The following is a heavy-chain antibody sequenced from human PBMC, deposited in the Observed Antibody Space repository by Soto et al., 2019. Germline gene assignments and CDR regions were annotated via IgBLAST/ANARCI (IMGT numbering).Heavy chain of an antibody. D-gene: IGHD3-22*01. CDR2: INHSGST. CDR1: GGSFSGYY. Sequence: KPSETLSLTCAVYGGSFSGYYWSWIRQPPGKGLEWIGEINHSGSTNYNPSLKSRVTISVDTSKNQFSLKLSSVTAADTAVYYCARAGPFITMIVVVIRETYGMDVWGQGTTVTVSS. V-gene: IGHV4-34*01. CDR3: ARAGPFITMIVVVIRETYGMDV. J-gene: IGHJ6*02.